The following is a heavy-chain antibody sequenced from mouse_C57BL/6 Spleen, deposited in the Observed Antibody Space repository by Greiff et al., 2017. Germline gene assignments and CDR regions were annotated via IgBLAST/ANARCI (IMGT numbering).Heavy chain of an antibody. CDR3: ASRIYYGNYEDY. Sequence: QVQLQQSGAELMKPGASVKLSCTATGYTFTGYWIEWVKQRPGHGLEWIGEILPGSGSNNYNDKLKGKATFTADTPTNTAYMQLSSLTTEESAISYCASRIYYGNYEDYWGQGTTLTVSS. CDR1: GYTFTGYW. V-gene: IGHV1-9*01. D-gene: IGHD2-1*01. J-gene: IGHJ2*01. CDR2: ILPGSGSN.